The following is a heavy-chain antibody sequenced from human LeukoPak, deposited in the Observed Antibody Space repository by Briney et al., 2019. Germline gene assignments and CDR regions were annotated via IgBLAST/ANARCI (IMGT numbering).Heavy chain of an antibody. CDR2: ISSSSSYI. Sequence: PGGSLRLSCAASGFTFSSYTMNWVRQAPGKGLEWVSSISSSSSYIYYADSVKGRFTISRDNAKNSLYLQMNSLRAEDTAVYYCAKDGSTSLNWNYVSFWNYWGQGTLVTVSS. CDR3: AKDGSTSLNWNYVSFWNY. V-gene: IGHV3-21*01. J-gene: IGHJ4*02. CDR1: GFTFSSYT. D-gene: IGHD1-7*01.